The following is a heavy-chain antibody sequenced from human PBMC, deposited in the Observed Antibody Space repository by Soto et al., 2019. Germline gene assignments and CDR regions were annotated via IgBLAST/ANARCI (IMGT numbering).Heavy chain of an antibody. CDR1: GFSFSNCG. J-gene: IGHJ4*02. Sequence: QVQLVESGGGVVQPGRSLRLSCAASGFSFSNCGMHWVCKAPGKGLEWVAAISSDGSDKYYSESVKGRFTIFRDNSKNTLFLQMNRLRVEDTAVYYCVKGSEVARQELDYWGQGTLVTVSS. CDR2: ISSDGSDK. CDR3: VKGSEVARQELDY. V-gene: IGHV3-30*18. D-gene: IGHD2-15*01.